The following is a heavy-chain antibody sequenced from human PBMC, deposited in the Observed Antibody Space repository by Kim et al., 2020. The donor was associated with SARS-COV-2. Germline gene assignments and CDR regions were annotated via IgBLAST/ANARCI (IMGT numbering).Heavy chain of an antibody. J-gene: IGHJ4*02. CDR2: ISLNNGNK. CDR1: GYSFSSYA. V-gene: IGHV1-18*01. D-gene: IGHD1-1*01. CDR3: ARWQLSTTTVFDY. Sequence: ASVKVSCKASGYSFSSYAFSWVWQAPGQGLEWMGWISLNNGNKKYAQKFQGRVTMTGDTATSTAYLELTSLRPDDTAVYYCARWQLSTTTVFDYWGPGTQVTVSS.